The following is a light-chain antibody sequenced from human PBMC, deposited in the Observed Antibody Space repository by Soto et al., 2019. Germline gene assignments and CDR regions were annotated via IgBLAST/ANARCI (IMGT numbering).Light chain of an antibody. CDR2: EVS. CDR3: SSYCSTNRWV. Sequence: QSALTQPASVSGSPGQSITISCTGTSTDVGGYDYISWYQQYPDKAPKLMIHEVSIRPSGISSRFSGSKSGHTAALTISGLQAEDEADYYCSSYCSTNRWVFGGGTKLTVL. J-gene: IGLJ3*02. CDR1: STDVGGYDY. V-gene: IGLV2-14*01.